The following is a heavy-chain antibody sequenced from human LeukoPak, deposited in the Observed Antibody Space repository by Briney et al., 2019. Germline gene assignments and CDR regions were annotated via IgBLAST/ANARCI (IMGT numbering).Heavy chain of an antibody. Sequence: GSLRLSCAASGFTFSSYGMHWVRQAPGKGLEWVAMIWYDGSNTYYADSVKGRFTISRDNSKNTLFLQMDSLRADDTAVYYCARDRSTTRFDYWGQGTLVTVSS. CDR2: IWYDGSNT. CDR3: ARDRSTTRFDY. CDR1: GFTFSSYG. J-gene: IGHJ4*02. V-gene: IGHV3-33*01. D-gene: IGHD5/OR15-5a*01.